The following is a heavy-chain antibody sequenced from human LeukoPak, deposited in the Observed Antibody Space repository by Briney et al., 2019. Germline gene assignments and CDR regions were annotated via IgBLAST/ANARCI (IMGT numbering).Heavy chain of an antibody. CDR3: TREERGYIPAF. V-gene: IGHV3-30*01. CDR1: GFTFSNYA. D-gene: IGHD3-16*02. Sequence: GVSLRLSCAASGFTFSNYAMHWVRQTPGKARGSVEFLSYDRRWDSPSASVQGRFTISRADSKNTLYLQMPRLRAEDTAVYYCTREERGYIPAFWGQGTLVTVSS. J-gene: IGHJ4*02. CDR2: LSYDRRWD.